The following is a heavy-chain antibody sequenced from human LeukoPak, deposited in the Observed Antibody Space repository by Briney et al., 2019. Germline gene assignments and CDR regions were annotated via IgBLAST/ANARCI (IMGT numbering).Heavy chain of an antibody. CDR2: MNANSGNT. J-gene: IGHJ1*01. CDR1: GYTFTRYD. CDR3: ARVGEVAVAGTTAEYFQH. Sequence: GASVKVSCKASGYTFTRYDINWVRQATGQGLEWMGWMNANSGNTGYAQKLQGRVTITRNTSKSTAYMELSSLRSEDTAVYYCARVGEVAVAGTTAEYFQHWGQGTLVTVSS. D-gene: IGHD6-19*01. V-gene: IGHV1-8*01.